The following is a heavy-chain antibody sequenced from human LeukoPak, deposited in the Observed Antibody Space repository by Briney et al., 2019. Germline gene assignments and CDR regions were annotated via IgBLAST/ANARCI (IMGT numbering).Heavy chain of an antibody. J-gene: IGHJ4*02. CDR2: IYPGDSDT. D-gene: IGHD3-22*01. V-gene: IGHV5-51*01. CDR3: ARLTYYYDSSGYLTFDH. Sequence: GESLKISCKGSGYSFTSYWIGWVRQMPGKGLEWMGIIYPGDSDTRYSPSFQGQVTISADKSISTAYLQWSSLKASDTAMYYCARLTYYYDSSGYLTFDHWGQGTLVTVSS. CDR1: GYSFTSYW.